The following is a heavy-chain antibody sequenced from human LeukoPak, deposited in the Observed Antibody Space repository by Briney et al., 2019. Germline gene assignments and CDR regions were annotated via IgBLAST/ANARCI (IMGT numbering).Heavy chain of an antibody. Sequence: PGEPLRLSCAASRISVSNNYMSWVRQAPGKGLEFVSVIYAGGDTFYADSVKGRFTISRDSSKNTLYLHMSSLTPEDTAVYYCAQARSSGGYGPLGFYWGQGTLVTVSS. J-gene: IGHJ1*01. CDR1: RISVSNNY. V-gene: IGHV3-53*01. D-gene: IGHD5-12*01. CDR3: AQARSSGGYGPLGFY. CDR2: IYAGGDT.